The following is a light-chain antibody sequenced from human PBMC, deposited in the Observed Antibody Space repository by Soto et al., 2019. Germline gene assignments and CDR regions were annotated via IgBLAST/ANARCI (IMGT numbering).Light chain of an antibody. J-gene: IGLJ2*01. Sequence: QSALTQPRSVSGSPGQSVTISCTGTSSDVGGYNFVSWYQQHPDKAPKLIYDVTKRPSGVPDRFSGSKSANTASLTISGLQAEDEAAYYCSSHAGTYTLIFGGGTKLTVL. V-gene: IGLV2-11*01. CDR1: SSDVGGYNF. CDR2: DVT. CDR3: SSHAGTYTLI.